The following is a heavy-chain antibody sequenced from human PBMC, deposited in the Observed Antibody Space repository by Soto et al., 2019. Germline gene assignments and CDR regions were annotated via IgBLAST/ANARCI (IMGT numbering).Heavy chain of an antibody. V-gene: IGHV3-30-3*01. CDR1: GFTFSSYA. CDR2: ISYDGSNK. Sequence: HPGGSMRLSCAASGFTFSSYAMHWVRQAPGKGLEWVAVISYDGSNKYYADSVKGRFTISRDNSKNTLYLQMNSLRAEDTAVYYCAREEYYYDSSGYYSTQYYYYYYYGMDVWGQGTTVTVSS. J-gene: IGHJ6*02. CDR3: AREEYYYDSSGYYSTQYYYYYYYGMDV. D-gene: IGHD3-22*01.